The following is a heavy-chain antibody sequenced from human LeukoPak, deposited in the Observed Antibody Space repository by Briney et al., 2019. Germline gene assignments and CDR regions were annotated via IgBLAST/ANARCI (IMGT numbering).Heavy chain of an antibody. Sequence: GGSLRLPCAASGFTFSSYSMNWVRQAPGKGLEWVSSISSSSSYIYYADSVKGRFTISRDNAKNSLYLQMNSLRAEDTAVYYCARATLWFGEFDVDYWGQGTLVTVSS. J-gene: IGHJ4*02. CDR1: GFTFSSYS. CDR2: ISSSSSYI. CDR3: ARATLWFGEFDVDY. D-gene: IGHD3-10*01. V-gene: IGHV3-21*01.